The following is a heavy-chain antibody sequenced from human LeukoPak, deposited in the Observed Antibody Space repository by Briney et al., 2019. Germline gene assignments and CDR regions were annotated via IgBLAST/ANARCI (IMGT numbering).Heavy chain of an antibody. CDR2: ISDSGPTT. J-gene: IGHJ4*02. CDR1: GFTFSFSA. V-gene: IGHV3-23*01. Sequence: GGSLRLSCAASGFTFSFSAMSWVRGAPGKGLEWGSTISDSGPTTYYADSVKGRFTISRDNSKSTLYLQMNSLRADDTAVYFCATPLFTSGWHYFDYWGQGTLVTVSS. CDR3: ATPLFTSGWHYFDY. D-gene: IGHD6-19*01.